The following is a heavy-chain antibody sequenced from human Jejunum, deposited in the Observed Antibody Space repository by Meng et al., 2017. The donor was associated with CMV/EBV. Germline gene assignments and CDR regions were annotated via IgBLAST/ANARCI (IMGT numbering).Heavy chain of an antibody. CDR2: ISGDGGST. Sequence: MHWVRQAPGKGLVWVSRISGDGGSTNYADSVKGRFTISRDNAKNTLYLQMNSLRAEDTAVYYCAREYGSSWSPRPPQVFYYYYGMDVWGQGTTVTVSS. D-gene: IGHD6-13*01. V-gene: IGHV3-74*01. CDR3: AREYGSSWSPRPPQVFYYYYGMDV. J-gene: IGHJ6*02.